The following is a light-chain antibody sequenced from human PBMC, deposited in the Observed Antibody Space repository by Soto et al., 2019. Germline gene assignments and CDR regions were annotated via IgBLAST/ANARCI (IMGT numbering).Light chain of an antibody. Sequence: EIVLTQSPGTLSLSPGERATLSCRASQSVSTNSLVWYQQKPGQAPRLLIYAASNRATGIPDRFSGSGSGTDFTLTISRLEPEDFAVYYCQQHQYGASPLFTFGPGTKVDIK. J-gene: IGKJ3*01. V-gene: IGKV3-20*01. CDR2: AAS. CDR1: QSVSTNS. CDR3: QQHQYGASPLFT.